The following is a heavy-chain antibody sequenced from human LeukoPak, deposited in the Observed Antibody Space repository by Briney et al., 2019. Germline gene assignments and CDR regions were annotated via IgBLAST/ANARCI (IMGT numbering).Heavy chain of an antibody. CDR2: IYHSGST. Sequence: PSETLSLTCTVSGGSISSSSYYWGWIRQPPGKGLEWIGSIYHSGSTYYNPSLKSRVTISVDTSKNQFSLKLSSVTAADTAVYYCARVQSFRLRFLGYFDYWGQGTLVTVSS. CDR3: ARVQSFRLRFLGYFDY. D-gene: IGHD3-3*01. J-gene: IGHJ4*02. V-gene: IGHV4-39*07. CDR1: GGSISSSSYY.